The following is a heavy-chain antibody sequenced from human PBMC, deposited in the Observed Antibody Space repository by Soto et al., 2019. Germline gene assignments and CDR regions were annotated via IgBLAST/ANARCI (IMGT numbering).Heavy chain of an antibody. J-gene: IGHJ6*02. CDR3: XXXXGPLVAVLYIYPLDGREAMSDVDV. V-gene: IGHV3-30-3*01. Sequence: QMQLVESGGGVVQPGGSLRLSCAASGFTFNYYPMHWVRQAPGKGLEWVAVVSFDGSNKYYADSVKGRFTISKDNSKNTLYLQMNSXXXXXXXXXXXXXXXGPLVAVLYIYPLDGREAMSDVDVWGQGTTVTVSS. D-gene: IGHD6-19*01. CDR2: VSFDGSNK. CDR1: GFTFNYYP.